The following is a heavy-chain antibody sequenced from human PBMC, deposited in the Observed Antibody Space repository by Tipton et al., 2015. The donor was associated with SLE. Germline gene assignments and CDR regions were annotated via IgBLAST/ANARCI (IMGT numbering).Heavy chain of an antibody. CDR1: GFTLNTDV. J-gene: IGHJ5*02. CDR3: AKGVRSAVVADNWFGP. V-gene: IGHV3-23*01. Sequence: SLRLSCVASGFTLNTDVMSWVRQAPGKGLEWVSSISSAGGHTYYADSVKGRFTISRDNSKNTLYLQMNSLRAEDTAVYYCAKGVRSAVVADNWFGPWGQGTLVTVSS. D-gene: IGHD2-15*01. CDR2: ISSAGGHT.